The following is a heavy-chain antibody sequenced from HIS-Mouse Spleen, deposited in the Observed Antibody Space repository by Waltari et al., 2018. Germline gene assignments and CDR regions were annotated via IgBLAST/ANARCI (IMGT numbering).Heavy chain of an antibody. D-gene: IGHD6-13*01. CDR2: IYYSGST. V-gene: IGHV4-39*07. J-gene: IGHJ2*01. Sequence: QLQLQDSGPGLVKPSETLSLTCTVSGGSISSSSYYWCWIRQPPGKGLEWIGSIYYSGSTYYNPSLKSRVTISVDTSKNQFSLKLSSVTAADTAVYYCAREIPYSSSWYDWYFDLWGRGTLVTVSS. CDR3: AREIPYSSSWYDWYFDL. CDR1: GGSISSSSYY.